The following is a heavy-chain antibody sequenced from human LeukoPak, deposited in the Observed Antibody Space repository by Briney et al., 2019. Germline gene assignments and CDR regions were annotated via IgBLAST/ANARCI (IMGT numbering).Heavy chain of an antibody. V-gene: IGHV4-34*01. Sequence: SETLSLTCAVYGGSFSGYYWSWIRQPPGKGLEWIGEINHSGSTNYNPSLKSRVTISVDTSKNQFSLKLSSVTAADTAVYYCARGAMAGTEGFDYWGQGTLVTVSS. J-gene: IGHJ4*02. D-gene: IGHD6-19*01. CDR1: GGSFSGYY. CDR2: INHSGST. CDR3: ARGAMAGTEGFDY.